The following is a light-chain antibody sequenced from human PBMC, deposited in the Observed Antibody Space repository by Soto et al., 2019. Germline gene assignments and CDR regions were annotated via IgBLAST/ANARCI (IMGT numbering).Light chain of an antibody. J-gene: IGKJ5*01. Sequence: EVVLTQSPGTLSLSSGERATLSFRASQSVSNNYLAWYQQKPGQAPRLLIYVASNRATGIPDRFSGSGSGTDFALTISRLEPEDFAVCYCQQYDSSPITFGQGTRLEI. V-gene: IGKV3-20*01. CDR3: QQYDSSPIT. CDR2: VAS. CDR1: QSVSNNY.